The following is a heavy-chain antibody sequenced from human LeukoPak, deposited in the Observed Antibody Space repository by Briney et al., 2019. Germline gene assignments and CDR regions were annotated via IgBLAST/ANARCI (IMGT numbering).Heavy chain of an antibody. D-gene: IGHD1-7*01. CDR3: ARDGSNYGNYWYFDL. CDR1: GDSITSVNYY. Sequence: SETLSLTCTVSGDSITSVNYYWNWIRQPPGKGLEWLGRIYRTGSAYYNPSLESRLAISLDTSEIQFSLKLSSVTAADTAIYYCARDGSNYGNYWYFDLWGRGTLVTVSS. CDR2: IYRTGSA. J-gene: IGHJ2*01. V-gene: IGHV4-31*03.